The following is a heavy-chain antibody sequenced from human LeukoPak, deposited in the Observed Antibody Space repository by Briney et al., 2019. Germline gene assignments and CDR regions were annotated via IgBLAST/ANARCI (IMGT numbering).Heavy chain of an antibody. CDR2: ISGSGGST. D-gene: IGHD3-10*01. CDR3: AKDQDPHSYGSGSYAPFDY. Sequence: GSLRLSCVASGFSFTTHAMGWVRQAPGKGLEWVSHISGSGGSTKYSGSVKGRFTISRDNSKNTLYLQINSLRADDTAVYYCAKDQDPHSYGSGSYAPFDYWGQGTLVTVSS. CDR1: GFSFTTHA. J-gene: IGHJ4*02. V-gene: IGHV3-23*01.